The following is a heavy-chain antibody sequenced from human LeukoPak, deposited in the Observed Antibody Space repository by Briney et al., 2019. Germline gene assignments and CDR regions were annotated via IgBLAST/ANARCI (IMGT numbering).Heavy chain of an antibody. CDR3: ARVRDYDYVWGRREDAFDI. V-gene: IGHV3-74*01. J-gene: IGHJ3*02. CDR1: GFIFSTYW. D-gene: IGHD3-16*01. CDR2: INSVGSST. Sequence: GGSLRLSCTASGFIFSTYWMHWVRQAPGKGLGWVSRINSVGSSTNYADSVKGRFTISRDNAKNMLYLQMNSLRAEDTAVYYCARVRDYDYVWGRREDAFDIWGQGTMVTVSS.